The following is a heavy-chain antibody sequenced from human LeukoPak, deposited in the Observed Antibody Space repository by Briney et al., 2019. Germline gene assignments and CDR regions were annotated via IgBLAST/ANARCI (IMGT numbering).Heavy chain of an antibody. D-gene: IGHD1-1*01. V-gene: IGHV3-7*05. J-gene: IGHJ4*02. Sequence: PGGSLRLSCAASGFTFSNYWMSWVRQAPGKGLEWVAHIKPDGSEKFYVDSVKGRFTIFRDNAKNSLSLQMNSLRVEDTAVYFCAAEKPGTGTFLDYWGPGTLVTVSS. CDR3: AAEKPGTGTFLDY. CDR1: GFTFSNYW. CDR2: IKPDGSEK.